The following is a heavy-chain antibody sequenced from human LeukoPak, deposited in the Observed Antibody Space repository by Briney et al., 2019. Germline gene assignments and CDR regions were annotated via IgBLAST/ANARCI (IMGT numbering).Heavy chain of an antibody. CDR1: GGSISSYY. CDR3: AKSGNPYDFLTS. CDR2: ISRSGST. V-gene: IGHV4-59*01. J-gene: IGHJ4*02. Sequence: SETLSLTCIVSGGSISSYYWSWIRQPPGKGLEWIGYISRSGSTNYNPSLKSRVTISVDTSKNQFSLELSSVTAADTAVYFCAKSGNPYDFLTSWGQGTLVTVSS. D-gene: IGHD3-9*01.